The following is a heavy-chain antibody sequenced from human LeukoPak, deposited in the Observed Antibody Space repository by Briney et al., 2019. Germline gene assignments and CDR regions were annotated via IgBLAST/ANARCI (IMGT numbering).Heavy chain of an antibody. CDR3: ESTVTTERSFDC. CDR1: GFTFSSFA. D-gene: IGHD4-17*01. CDR2: ISYDGSNK. J-gene: IGHJ4*02. Sequence: GTSLRLSCAASGFTFSSFAMHCVRQAPGKGLEWVAVISYDGSNKYYADSVKGRFTISRDNSKNTLYLQMNSLRAEDTALYYCESTVTTERSFDCWGQGTLVTVSS. V-gene: IGHV3-30-3*01.